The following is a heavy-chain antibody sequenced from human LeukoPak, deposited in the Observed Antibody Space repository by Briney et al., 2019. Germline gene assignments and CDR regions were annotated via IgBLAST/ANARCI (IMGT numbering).Heavy chain of an antibody. J-gene: IGHJ4*02. V-gene: IGHV1-2*02. D-gene: IGHD6-19*01. Sequence: GASVKVSCKASGYTFTGYYMHWVRQAPGQGLEWMGWINPNSGGTNYAQKFQGRVTMTRDTSISTAYMELSRLRSDDTAVYYCARSLGAVAGTGFDYSGQGTLVTVSS. CDR2: INPNSGGT. CDR3: ARSLGAVAGTGFDY. CDR1: GYTFTGYY.